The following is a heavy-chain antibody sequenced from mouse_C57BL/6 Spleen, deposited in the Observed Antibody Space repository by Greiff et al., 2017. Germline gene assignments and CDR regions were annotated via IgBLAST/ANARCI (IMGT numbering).Heavy chain of an antibody. J-gene: IGHJ4*01. V-gene: IGHV1-78*01. CDR3: ARADGSIYYYAMDY. Sequence: VKLMESDAELVKPGASVKISCKVSGYTFTDHTIHWMKQRPEQGLEWIGYIYPRDGSTKYNEKFKGKATLTADKSSSTAYMQLNSLTSEDSAVYFCARADGSIYYYAMDYWGQGTSVTVSS. CDR1: GYTFTDHT. CDR2: IYPRDGST. D-gene: IGHD1-1*01.